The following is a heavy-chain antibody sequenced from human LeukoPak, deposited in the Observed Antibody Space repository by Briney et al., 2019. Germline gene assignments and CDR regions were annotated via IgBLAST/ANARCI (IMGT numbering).Heavy chain of an antibody. CDR1: GYTFTSYG. D-gene: IGHD3-10*01. CDR2: ISAYNGNT. Sequence: ASVKVSCKASGYTFTSYGISWVRQAPGQGLEWMGWISAYNGNTNYAQKLQGRVTMTTDTSTSTAYMELRSLRSDDTAVYYCARGAISGSYYNNIIDYWGQGTLVTVSS. CDR3: ARGAISGSYYNNIIDY. V-gene: IGHV1-18*01. J-gene: IGHJ4*02.